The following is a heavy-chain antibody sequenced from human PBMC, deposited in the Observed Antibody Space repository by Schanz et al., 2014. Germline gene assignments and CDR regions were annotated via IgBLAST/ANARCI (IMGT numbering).Heavy chain of an antibody. D-gene: IGHD2-8*01. Sequence: EVQLLESGGGLVQPGGSLRLSYAASGFGFSSYSMNWVRQAPGKGLLWVSYVSRSTPDIYYADSVKGRFTISRDNSKNTLFLQMNSLETEDTAVYYCTTDNGHFAFDFWGQGTMVTVSS. J-gene: IGHJ3*01. CDR2: VSRSTPDI. CDR1: GFGFSSYS. V-gene: IGHV3-48*01. CDR3: TTDNGHFAFDF.